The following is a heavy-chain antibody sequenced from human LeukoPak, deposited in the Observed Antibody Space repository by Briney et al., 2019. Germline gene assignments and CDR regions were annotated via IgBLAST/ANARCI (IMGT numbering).Heavy chain of an antibody. J-gene: IGHJ6*04. D-gene: IGHD6-13*01. CDR2: IIPIFGTA. CDR1: GGTFSSYA. V-gene: IGHV1-69*01. Sequence: ASVKVSCKASGGTFSSYAISWVRQAPGQGLEWMGGIIPIFGTANYAQKFQGRVTITADESTSTAYMELSSLRSEDTAVYYCACAGYSSSWFYYGMDVWGKGTTVTASS. CDR3: ACAGYSSSWFYYGMDV.